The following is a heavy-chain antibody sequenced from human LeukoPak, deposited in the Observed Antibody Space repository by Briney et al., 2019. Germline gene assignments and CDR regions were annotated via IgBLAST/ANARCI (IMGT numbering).Heavy chain of an antibody. CDR3: ARGMEVDFWSGYYVAGGADFASSLGY. D-gene: IGHD3-3*01. J-gene: IGHJ4*02. Sequence: GGSLRLSCAASGFTFSSYSMNWVRQAPGKGLEWVSSISSSSSYIYYADSVKGRFTISRDNAKNSLYLQMNSLRAEDTAVYYCARGMEVDFWSGYYVAGGADFASSLGYWGQGTLVTVSS. CDR2: ISSSSSYI. CDR1: GFTFSSYS. V-gene: IGHV3-21*01.